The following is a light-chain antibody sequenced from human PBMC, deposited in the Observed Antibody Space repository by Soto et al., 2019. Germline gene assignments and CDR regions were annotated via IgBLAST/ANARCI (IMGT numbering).Light chain of an antibody. V-gene: IGLV2-14*01. Sequence: QSALSLPASVSGSRGQSITISCTGTSSDVGGYNYVSWYQQHPGKAPKLMIYDVSNRPSGVSNRFSGSKSGNTASLTISGLQAEDEADYYCSSYTSSSTLFGGGTKLTVL. CDR1: SSDVGGYNY. CDR2: DVS. CDR3: SSYTSSSTL. J-gene: IGLJ2*01.